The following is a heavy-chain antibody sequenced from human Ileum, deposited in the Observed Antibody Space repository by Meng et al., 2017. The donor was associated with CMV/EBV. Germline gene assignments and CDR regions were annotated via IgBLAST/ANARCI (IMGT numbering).Heavy chain of an antibody. D-gene: IGHD3-16*01. CDR2: ISSASSII. CDR1: GIPFSDYY. V-gene: IGHV3-11*01. J-gene: IGHJ2*01. CDR3: ASLHGITRGWYFDL. Sequence: AFGIPFSDYYISWIRQTPGKGLEWVSYISSASSIIYYSDSVRGRFTVSRDNEKKSLYLQMDSLRVEDMAVYYCASLHGITRGWYFDLWGRGTLVTVSS.